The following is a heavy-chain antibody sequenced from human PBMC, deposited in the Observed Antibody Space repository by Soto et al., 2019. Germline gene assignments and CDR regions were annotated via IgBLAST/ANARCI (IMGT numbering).Heavy chain of an antibody. D-gene: IGHD6-13*01. CDR2: IYSSGTA. V-gene: IGHV4-30-4*01. Sequence: PSETLSLTCTVSAGYISSGNYFWSWIRQSPGKGLEWIGHIYSSGTAFYNPSLKSRVNISVDPSKNQFSLQLTSVTAADTAIYYCASRQQQVALVDYWGQGALVTVS. J-gene: IGHJ4*02. CDR3: ASRQQQVALVDY. CDR1: AGYISSGNYF.